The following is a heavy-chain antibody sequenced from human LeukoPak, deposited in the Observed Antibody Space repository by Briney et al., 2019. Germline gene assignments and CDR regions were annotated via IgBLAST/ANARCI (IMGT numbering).Heavy chain of an antibody. CDR3: AKDYSNIPAPANPLFDY. V-gene: IGHV3-23*01. CDR2: ITGSGDTT. CDR1: GFTFSSYA. Sequence: RGSLRLSCAASGFTFSSYAMSWVRQAPGKGLEWVSGITGSGDTTFYADSVKGRFTISRDNSENTLYLQMNSLRAEDTALYYCAKDYSNIPAPANPLFDYWGQGTLVTVSS. J-gene: IGHJ4*02. D-gene: IGHD1-14*01.